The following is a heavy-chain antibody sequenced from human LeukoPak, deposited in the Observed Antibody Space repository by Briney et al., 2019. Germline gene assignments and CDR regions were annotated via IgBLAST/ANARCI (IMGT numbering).Heavy chain of an antibody. CDR2: IYYSGST. CDR1: GGSISSSSYY. V-gene: IGHV4-39*07. Sequence: PSETLSLTCTVSGGSISSSSYYWGWIRQPPGKGLEWIGSIYYSGSTYYNPSLKSRVTISVDTSKNQFSLKLSSVTAADTAVYYCSMIVVVQGGNAFDIWGQGTMVTVSS. D-gene: IGHD3-22*01. J-gene: IGHJ3*02. CDR3: SMIVVVQGGNAFDI.